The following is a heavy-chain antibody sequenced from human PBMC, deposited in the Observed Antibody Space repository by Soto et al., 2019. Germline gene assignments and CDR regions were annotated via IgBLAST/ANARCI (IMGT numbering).Heavy chain of an antibody. J-gene: IGHJ4*02. Sequence: GESLKISCKGSGYSFTSYWIGWVRQMPGKGLEWMGIIYPGDSDTRYSPSFQGQVTISADKSISTAYLQWSSLKASDTAMYYCAREARTEAVRGPKAFDYWGQGTLVTVSS. CDR2: IYPGDSDT. CDR3: AREARTEAVRGPKAFDY. CDR1: GYSFTSYW. V-gene: IGHV5-51*01. D-gene: IGHD3-10*01.